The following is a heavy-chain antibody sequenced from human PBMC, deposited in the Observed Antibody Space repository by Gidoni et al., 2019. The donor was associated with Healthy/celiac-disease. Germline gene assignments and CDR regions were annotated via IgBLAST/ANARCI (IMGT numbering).Heavy chain of an antibody. CDR1: GFPLSSYA. D-gene: IGHD3-10*01. V-gene: IGHV3-30-3*01. J-gene: IGHJ4*02. Sequence: QVHLVSLGGGVVHPGRSVRLSFSAWGFPLSSYAMHWVRQAPGKGLEWVAVRSYDGSNKYYADSVKGRFTISRDNSKNTLYLQMNSLRAEDTAVYYCARVPSSGGDYFDYWGQGTLVTVSS. CDR2: RSYDGSNK. CDR3: ARVPSSGGDYFDY.